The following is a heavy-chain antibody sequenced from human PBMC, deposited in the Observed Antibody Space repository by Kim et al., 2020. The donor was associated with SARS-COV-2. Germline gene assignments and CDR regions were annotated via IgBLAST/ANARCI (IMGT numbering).Heavy chain of an antibody. D-gene: IGHD4-4*01. Sequence: GGSLRLSCAASGFTFSSYAMSLVRQAPGKGLEWVSAISGSGGSTYYADSVKGRFTISRDNSKNTLYLQMNSLRAEDTAVYYCAKTPYGSNYAKFDYWGQGTLVTVSS. CDR2: ISGSGGST. CDR1: GFTFSSYA. J-gene: IGHJ4*02. V-gene: IGHV3-23*01. CDR3: AKTPYGSNYAKFDY.